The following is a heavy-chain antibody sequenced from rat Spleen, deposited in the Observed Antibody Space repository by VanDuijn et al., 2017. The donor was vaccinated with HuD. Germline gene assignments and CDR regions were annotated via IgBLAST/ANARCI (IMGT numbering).Heavy chain of an antibody. CDR2: IIYDGSRT. J-gene: IGHJ3*01. CDR3: ARHGGLRNWFAY. D-gene: IGHD1-11*01. CDR1: GFTFSDYN. Sequence: EVQLVESGGGLVQPGRSLKLSCAASGFTFSDYNMAWVRQAPKKGLEWVATIIYDGSRTYYRDSVKGRFTISRDNAKSTLYLQMDSLRSEDTATYYCARHGGLRNWFAYWGQGTLVTVSS. V-gene: IGHV5S10*01.